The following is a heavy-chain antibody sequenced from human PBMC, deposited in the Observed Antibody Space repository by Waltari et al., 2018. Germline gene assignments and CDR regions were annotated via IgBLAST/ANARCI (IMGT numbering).Heavy chain of an antibody. J-gene: IGHJ3*02. CDR3: AADSLVGAGAFDI. Sequence: QMQLVQSGPEVKKPGTSVKVPCKASGFTFTSSAVQWVRQARGQRLEWIGWFVVGSGNTNDAQQCQERVTLTRDMSTSTAYMELSSLRSEDTAVYYCAADSLVGAGAFDIWGQGTMVTVSS. V-gene: IGHV1-58*01. CDR2: FVVGSGNT. D-gene: IGHD1-26*01. CDR1: GFTFTSSA.